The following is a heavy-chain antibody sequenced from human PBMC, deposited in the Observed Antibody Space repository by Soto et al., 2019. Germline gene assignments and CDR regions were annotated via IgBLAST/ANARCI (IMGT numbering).Heavy chain of an antibody. CDR1: GFTFSRSA. CDR2: ISGSGGRT. J-gene: IGHJ4*02. D-gene: IGHD4-4*01. Sequence: GGALRLSCAASGFTFSRSAMSWVRQAPGKGLEWVSAISGSGGRTYYADSVKGRFTISRDNSKNTLYLQMNSLGAEDTAVYYCARVFLLGYYSNWGYFDYWGQGTLVTVSS. CDR3: ARVFLLGYYSNWGYFDY. V-gene: IGHV3-23*01.